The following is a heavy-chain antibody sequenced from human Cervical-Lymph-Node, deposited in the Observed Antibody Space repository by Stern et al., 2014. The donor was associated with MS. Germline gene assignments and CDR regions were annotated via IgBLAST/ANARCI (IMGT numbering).Heavy chain of an antibody. V-gene: IGHV1-69*01. CDR3: ALGGFGHYFEY. CDR2: IIPIIGTA. J-gene: IGHJ4*02. Sequence: VQLVQSGSEVQKPGSSAKVSCRASGGTFSSSDISWVRQAPGQGLEWMGGIIPIIGTANYAQKYQGRVTITADESTSTAYMELSSLRSEDTAIYYCALGGFGHYFEYWGQGTLVTVSS. D-gene: IGHD3-10*01. CDR1: GGTFSSSD.